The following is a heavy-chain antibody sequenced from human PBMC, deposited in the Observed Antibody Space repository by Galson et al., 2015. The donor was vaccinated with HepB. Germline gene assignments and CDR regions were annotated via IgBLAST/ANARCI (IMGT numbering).Heavy chain of an antibody. CDR1: GFSLSTDGLG. CDR3: AYSRREYWQRSGSPYYFHS. V-gene: IGHV2-5*02. Sequence: PALVKPTQTLTLTCTFSGFSLSTDGLGVAWLRQPPGKALEWLALIYWDDDQRYRPSLQRRLTITKGTSKDQVVLTMTNMAPVDTGTYFCAYSRREYWQRSGSPYYFHSWGQGTLVTVSS. CDR2: IYWDDDQ. D-gene: IGHD3-22*01. J-gene: IGHJ4*02.